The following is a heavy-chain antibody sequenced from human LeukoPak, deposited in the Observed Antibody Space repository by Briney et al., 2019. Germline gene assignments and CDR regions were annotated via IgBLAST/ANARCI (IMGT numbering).Heavy chain of an antibody. J-gene: IGHJ4*02. V-gene: IGHV3-23*01. CDR1: GFTFSRYA. D-gene: IGHD3-22*01. Sequence: GGSLRLSCAASGFTFSRYAMSWVRQAPGKGLEWVSAISGSGGSTYYADSVKGRFTISRDNSKNTLYLQMNSLRAEDTAVYYCARSYDSSGYYPFDYWGQGTLVTVSS. CDR2: ISGSGGST. CDR3: ARSYDSSGYYPFDY.